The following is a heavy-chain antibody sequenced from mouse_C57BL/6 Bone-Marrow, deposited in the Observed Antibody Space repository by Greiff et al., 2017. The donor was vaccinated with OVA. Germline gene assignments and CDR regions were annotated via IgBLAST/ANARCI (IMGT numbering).Heavy chain of an antibody. D-gene: IGHD1-1*01. CDR1: GYTFTSYD. CDR2: IYPRDGST. CDR3: AQGYYYGSRAWFAY. J-gene: IGHJ3*01. V-gene: IGHV1-85*01. Sequence: VQLQESGPELVKPGASVKLSCKASGYTFTSYDINWVKQRPGQGLEWIGWIYPRDGSTKYNEKFKGKATLTVDTSSSTAYMELHSLTSEDSAVYFGAQGYYYGSRAWFAYWGQGTLVTVSA.